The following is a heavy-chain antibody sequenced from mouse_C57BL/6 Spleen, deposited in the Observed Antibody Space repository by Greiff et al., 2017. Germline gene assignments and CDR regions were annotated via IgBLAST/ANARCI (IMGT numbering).Heavy chain of an antibody. CDR1: GYALSSSW. D-gene: IGHD3-2*02. CDR2: IYPGDGDT. CDR3: ASWTAQAAWFAY. V-gene: IGHV1-82*01. J-gene: IGHJ3*01. Sequence: VPLQQSGPELVKPGASVKISCKASGYALSSSWMNWVKQRPGTGLEWIGRIYPGDGDTNYNGKFKGKATLTADKSSSTAYIQLSSLTSEASAVDLCASWTAQAAWFAYWGQGTLVTVSS.